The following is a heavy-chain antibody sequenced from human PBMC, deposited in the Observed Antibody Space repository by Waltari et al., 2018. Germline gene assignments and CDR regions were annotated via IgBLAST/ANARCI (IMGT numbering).Heavy chain of an antibody. CDR2: IKEYGSKK. V-gene: IGHV3-7*01. CDR3: VRHGFWNFDF. D-gene: IGHD3-3*01. J-gene: IGHJ4*02. Sequence: EVQLVESGGGLVQPGGSLRLSCAGYGFTFRGNWMAWVRQAPGKGLEWVANIKEYGSKKNYVDSVEGRFTISRDNAKNSLYLQMNSLRAEDTALYYCVRHGFWNFDFWGQGTLVTVSS. CDR1: GFTFRGNW.